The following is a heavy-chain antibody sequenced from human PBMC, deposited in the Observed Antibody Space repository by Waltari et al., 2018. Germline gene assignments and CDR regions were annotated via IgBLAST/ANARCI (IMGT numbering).Heavy chain of an antibody. CDR2: TYPGDSDS. Sequence: EVQLVQSGAEVKKSGESLKISCKGSGYSFTSYWIGWVRQMPGKGLEWMGITYPGDSDSRYRPAVQGQVTISADKSINPAYLQWSSLKASDTAMYYCARQRGYDSSGPGDYWGQGTLVTVSS. CDR1: GYSFTSYW. J-gene: IGHJ4*02. V-gene: IGHV5-51*01. D-gene: IGHD3-22*01. CDR3: ARQRGYDSSGPGDY.